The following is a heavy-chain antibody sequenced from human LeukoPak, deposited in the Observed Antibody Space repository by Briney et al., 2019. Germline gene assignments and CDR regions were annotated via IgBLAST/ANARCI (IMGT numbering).Heavy chain of an antibody. CDR3: ANGNPPDYYYGMDV. V-gene: IGHV3-23*01. J-gene: IGHJ6*02. CDR2: ISGSGGST. CDR1: GFTFSSYA. Sequence: GSLRLSCAASGFTFSSYAMSWVRQAPGKGLEWVSAISGSGGSTYYADSVKGRFTISRDNSKNTLYLQMNSLRAEDTAVYYCANGNPPDYYYGMDVWGQGTTVTVSS.